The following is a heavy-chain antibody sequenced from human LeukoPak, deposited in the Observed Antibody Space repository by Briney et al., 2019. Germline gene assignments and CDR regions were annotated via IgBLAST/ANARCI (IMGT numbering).Heavy chain of an antibody. CDR3: ARDHYYDTTGPQNNCFDP. Sequence: PSETLSLTCTVSGGSISIYYWSWIRQPPGKGLEWIGYIYYSGSTNYNPSLKSRVTMSVDTSKNQFSLKLSSVTAADTAVYYCARDHYYDTTGPQNNCFDPWGQGTLVTVSS. V-gene: IGHV4-59*01. CDR1: GGSISIYY. D-gene: IGHD3-22*01. CDR2: IYYSGST. J-gene: IGHJ5*02.